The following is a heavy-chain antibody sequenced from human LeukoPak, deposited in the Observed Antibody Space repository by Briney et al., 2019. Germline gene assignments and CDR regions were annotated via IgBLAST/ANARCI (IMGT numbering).Heavy chain of an antibody. CDR2: ISSSSSYI. D-gene: IGHD3-9*01. Sequence: PGGSLRLSCAASGFTFSSYSMNWVRQAPGKGLEWVSSISSSSSYIYYADSVKGRFTISRDNAKNSLYLQMNSLRAEDTAVYYCAKWGDYDVLTGYYVSDYWGQGTLVTVSS. CDR3: AKWGDYDVLTGYYVSDY. J-gene: IGHJ4*02. V-gene: IGHV3-21*04. CDR1: GFTFSSYS.